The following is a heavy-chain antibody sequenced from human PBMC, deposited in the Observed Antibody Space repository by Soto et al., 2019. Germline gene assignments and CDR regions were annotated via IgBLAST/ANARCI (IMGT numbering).Heavy chain of an antibody. CDR1: GGSISGSPYH. CDR3: AIPPPIEVAGPDY. CDR2: IDDSGKV. V-gene: IGHV4-39*02. D-gene: IGHD6-19*01. J-gene: IGHJ4*02. Sequence: SETLSLTCTVSGGSISGSPYHWGWIRQPPGRGLEWIGSIDDSGKVYYNPSLTGRATLLVDTSKNRFSLNMNSVTAADTAVYYCAIPPPIEVAGPDYWGQGTLVTVSS.